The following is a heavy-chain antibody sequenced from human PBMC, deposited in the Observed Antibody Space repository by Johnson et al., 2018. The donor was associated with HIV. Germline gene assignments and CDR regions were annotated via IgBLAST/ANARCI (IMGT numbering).Heavy chain of an antibody. D-gene: IGHD6-19*01. CDR1: GFTFSSYA. CDR2: ISGSGGST. Sequence: VQLVESGGGLVQPGGSLRLSCAASGFTFSSYAMHWVRQAPGKGLEWVSAISGSGGSTYYADSVKGRFTISRDNSKNTLYLQMNSLRAEDTAVYYCARRCSSVWYGSAFDVWGHGTLITVSS. CDR3: ARRCSSVWYGSAFDV. J-gene: IGHJ3*01. V-gene: IGHV3-23*04.